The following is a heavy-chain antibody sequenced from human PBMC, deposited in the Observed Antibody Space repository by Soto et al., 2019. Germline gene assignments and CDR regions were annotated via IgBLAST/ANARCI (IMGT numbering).Heavy chain of an antibody. J-gene: IGHJ6*02. CDR1: GFTFSSYG. Sequence: PGGSLRLSCAASGFTFSSYGMHWVRQAPGKGLEWVAVIWYDGSNKYYADSVKGRFTISRDNSKNTLYLQMNSLRAEDTAVYYCARREAMDYYYGMDVWGQGTTVTVSS. CDR2: IWYDGSNK. D-gene: IGHD5-18*01. CDR3: ARREAMDYYYGMDV. V-gene: IGHV3-33*01.